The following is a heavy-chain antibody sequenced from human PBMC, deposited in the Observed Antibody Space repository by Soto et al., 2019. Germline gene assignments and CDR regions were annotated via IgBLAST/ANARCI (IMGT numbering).Heavy chain of an antibody. D-gene: IGHD2-15*01. CDR3: ARDIRDLLGYCSGGSCLYYYYGMDV. CDR2: IIPIFGTA. J-gene: IGHJ6*02. Sequence: ASVKVSCKASGGTFSSYAISWVRQAPGQGLEWMGGIIPIFGTANYAQKFQGRVTITADESTSTAYMELSSLRSEDTAVYYCARDIRDLLGYCSGGSCLYYYYGMDVWGQGTTVTV. V-gene: IGHV1-69*13. CDR1: GGTFSSYA.